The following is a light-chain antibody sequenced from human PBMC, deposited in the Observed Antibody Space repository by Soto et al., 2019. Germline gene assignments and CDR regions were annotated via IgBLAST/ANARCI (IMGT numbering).Light chain of an antibody. V-gene: IGLV2-14*01. CDR2: EVS. J-gene: IGLJ3*02. CDR3: SSYTSSSRV. Sequence: QSVLTQPASVSGSPGQSITISCTGTSSDVGGYNYVSWYQQHPGKAPKLMIYEVSNRPSGVSNRFSGSKSGNTASLTISGLQAEDEADYYCSSYTSSSRVFGGGTKPPS. CDR1: SSDVGGYNY.